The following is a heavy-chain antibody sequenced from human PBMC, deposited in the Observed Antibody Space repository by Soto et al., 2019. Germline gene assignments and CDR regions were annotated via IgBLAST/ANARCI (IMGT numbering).Heavy chain of an antibody. J-gene: IGHJ5*02. CDR1: GFTFSRYG. CDR3: ARDDDYEANAIDL. V-gene: IGHV3-33*01. D-gene: IGHD4-17*01. CDR2: IWNDGSKQ. Sequence: QVQWVESGGGVVQPGRSLRLSCVASGFTFSRYGMHWVRQAPGKGLEWVAVIWNDGSKQVYDDSVKGRFTISRDNSKNTLYLEMDSLRDEDTSVYYCARDDDYEANAIDLWGQGTLVTVSS.